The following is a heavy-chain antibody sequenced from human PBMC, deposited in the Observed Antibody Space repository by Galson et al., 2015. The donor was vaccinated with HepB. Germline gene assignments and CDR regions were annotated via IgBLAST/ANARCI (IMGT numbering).Heavy chain of an antibody. CDR3: ARTLYYDSSGYLDY. J-gene: IGHJ4*02. CDR2: IIPIFGTA. Sequence: SVKVSCKASGGTFSSYAISWVRQAPGQGLEWMGGIIPIFGTANYAQKFQGRVTITADESTSTAYMELSSLRSEDTAVYYCARTLYYDSSGYLDYWGQGILVTVSS. CDR1: GGTFSSYA. D-gene: IGHD3-22*01. V-gene: IGHV1-69*13.